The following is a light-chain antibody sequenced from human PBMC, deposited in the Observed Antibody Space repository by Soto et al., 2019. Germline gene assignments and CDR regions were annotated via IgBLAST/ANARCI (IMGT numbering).Light chain of an antibody. CDR3: SSFTTTTTLYI. J-gene: IGLJ1*01. CDR2: EVS. V-gene: IGLV2-14*01. Sequence: QSVLTHPASVSGSPGQSITISCTGTSSDVGGHEFVSWYQQHPGKAPQLMIYEVSDRPSGVSSRFSGSKSGNTASLTISGLQAEDEADYYCSSFTTTTTLYIFGTGTKVTVL. CDR1: SSDVGGHEF.